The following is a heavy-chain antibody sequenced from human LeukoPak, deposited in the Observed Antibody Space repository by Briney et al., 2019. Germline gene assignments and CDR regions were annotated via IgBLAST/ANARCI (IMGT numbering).Heavy chain of an antibody. CDR1: GGSIRSYY. V-gene: IGHV4-39*01. CDR3: ARHAYDSSGYYHFEY. J-gene: IGHJ4*02. D-gene: IGHD3-22*01. CDR2: ISDSGTT. Sequence: SETLSLTCTVSGGSIRSYYWNWIRQPPGKGLVWIGSISDSGTTHYNPSLKSRVTISVDTSKNQFSLKLSSVTATDTAVYYCARHAYDSSGYYHFEYWGQGTLVTVSS.